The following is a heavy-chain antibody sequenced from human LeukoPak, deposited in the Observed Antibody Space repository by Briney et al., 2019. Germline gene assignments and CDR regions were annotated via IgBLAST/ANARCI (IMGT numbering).Heavy chain of an antibody. J-gene: IGHJ6*03. CDR2: IWYDGSNK. D-gene: IGHD6-13*01. V-gene: IGHV3-33*01. CDR3: ARVSYEHGSWYQDYYYYYMDV. Sequence: GGSLRLSCAASGFTFSSYGMHWVRQAPGKGLEWVAVIWYDGSNKYYADSVKGRFTISRDNSKNTLYLQMNSLRAEDTAVYYCARVSYEHGSWYQDYYYYYMDVWGKGTTVTVSS. CDR1: GFTFSSYG.